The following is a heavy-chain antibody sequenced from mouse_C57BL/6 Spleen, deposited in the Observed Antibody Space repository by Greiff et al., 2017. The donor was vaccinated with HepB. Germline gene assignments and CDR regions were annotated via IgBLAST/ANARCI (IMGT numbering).Heavy chain of an antibody. V-gene: IGHV1-82*01. CDR1: GYAFSSSW. CDR2: IYPGDGDT. D-gene: IGHD1-1*01. CDR3: ARENYSGSSYYFDY. J-gene: IGHJ2*01. Sequence: VQLQQSGPELVKPGASVKISCKASGYAFSSSWMNWVKQRPGKGLGWIGRIYPGDGDTNYNGKFKGKATLTADKSSSTSYMQLSSLTSEDSAVYFCARENYSGSSYYFDYWGQGTTLTVSS.